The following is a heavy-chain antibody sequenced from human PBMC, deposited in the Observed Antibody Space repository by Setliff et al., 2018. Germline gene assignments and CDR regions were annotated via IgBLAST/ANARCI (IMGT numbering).Heavy chain of an antibody. D-gene: IGHD1-26*01. CDR3: AGDPPRSDWRLDS. Sequence: PGGSLRLSCVVSGLIVSDIHMTWVRQTPGKGLEWLSVIYNSGSTYYTDSVKGRFTISRDNSKNTVYLQMNNLRADDTAVYYCAGDPPRSDWRLDSWGQGTLVTVSS. J-gene: IGHJ4*02. CDR2: IYNSGST. CDR1: GLIVSDIH. V-gene: IGHV3-53*01.